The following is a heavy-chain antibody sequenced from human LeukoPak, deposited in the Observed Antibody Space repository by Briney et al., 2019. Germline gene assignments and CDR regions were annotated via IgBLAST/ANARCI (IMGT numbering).Heavy chain of an antibody. Sequence: GGSLRLSCAASGFTSSNSAMTWVRQAPGKGLEWVSAISGSGDKIHYADSVKGRFTISRDNSKNTLYLQMNSLGVEDTAIYYCAKDWICDYWGQGTLITVSS. J-gene: IGHJ4*02. V-gene: IGHV3-23*01. CDR1: GFTSSNSA. D-gene: IGHD1-1*01. CDR2: ISGSGDKI. CDR3: AKDWICDY.